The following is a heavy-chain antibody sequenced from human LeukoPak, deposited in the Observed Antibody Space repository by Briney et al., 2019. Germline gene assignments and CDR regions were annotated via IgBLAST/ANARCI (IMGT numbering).Heavy chain of an antibody. J-gene: IGHJ6*04. CDR1: GFTFSSYE. V-gene: IGHV3-48*03. D-gene: IGHD3-10*02. CDR2: ISSSGSTI. Sequence: GGSLRLSCAASGFTFSSYEMNCVRQAPGKGLVWVSYISSSGSTIYYADSVTGRVTISRDNAKNSLYLQMNSLRAEDTAVYYCAGLSSTRIGGVWGKGTTVTISS. CDR3: AGLSSTRIGGV.